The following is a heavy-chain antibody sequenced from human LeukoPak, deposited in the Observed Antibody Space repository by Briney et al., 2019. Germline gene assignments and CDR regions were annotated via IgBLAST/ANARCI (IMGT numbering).Heavy chain of an antibody. D-gene: IGHD3-9*01. CDR1: GFTFSSYS. J-gene: IGHJ3*02. CDR2: INSGSNSI. CDR3: AREPPYDSDAFDI. V-gene: IGHV3-48*01. Sequence: GGSLRLSCAASGFTFSSYSMNWVRQAPGKGLEWVSYINSGSNSIFYADSVKGRFTISRDNAKNSLYLQMNSLRAEDTAVYYCAREPPYDSDAFDIWGQGTMVTVSS.